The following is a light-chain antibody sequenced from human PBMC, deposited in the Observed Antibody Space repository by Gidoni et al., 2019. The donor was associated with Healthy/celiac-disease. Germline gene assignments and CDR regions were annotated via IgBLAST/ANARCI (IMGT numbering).Light chain of an antibody. CDR3: QQYVSSPLT. V-gene: IGKV3-20*01. CDR2: CAS. J-gene: IGKJ4*01. CDR1: QSVSSSY. Sequence: MVLTQSTGTLSLSPGQRATLSCRASQSVSSSYLAWYQQKPGQAPRLLIYCASSRATGIPDRFSGSGSGTDFTLTISRLEAEDFAVYYCQQYVSSPLTFGGGTKVEIK.